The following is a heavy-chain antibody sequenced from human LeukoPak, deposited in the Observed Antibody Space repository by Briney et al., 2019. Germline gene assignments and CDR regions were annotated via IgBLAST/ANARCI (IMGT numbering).Heavy chain of an antibody. Sequence: PGGSLRLSCAASGFTVSSNYMSWVRQAPGKGLEWVSVIYSGGSTYYADSVKGRFIISRDNSKNTLYLQMNSLGAEDTAVYYCATGNYYDSSGYPFGFDYWGQGTLVTVSS. J-gene: IGHJ4*02. CDR2: IYSGGST. V-gene: IGHV3-53*01. D-gene: IGHD3-22*01. CDR3: ATGNYYDSSGYPFGFDY. CDR1: GFTVSSNY.